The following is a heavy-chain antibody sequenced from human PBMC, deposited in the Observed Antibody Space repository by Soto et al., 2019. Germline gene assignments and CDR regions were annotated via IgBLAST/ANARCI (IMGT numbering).Heavy chain of an antibody. J-gene: IGHJ4*02. CDR2: IIPIFGTA. CDR3: ARNLGSGYSGSDDY. V-gene: IGHV1-69*13. D-gene: IGHD5-12*01. CDR1: GGTFSSYA. Sequence: GASVKVSCKASGGTFSSYAISWVRQAPGQGLEWMGGIIPIFGTANYAQKFQGRVTITADESTSTAYMELSSLRSEDTAVYYCARNLGSGYSGSDDYWGQGTLVTVSS.